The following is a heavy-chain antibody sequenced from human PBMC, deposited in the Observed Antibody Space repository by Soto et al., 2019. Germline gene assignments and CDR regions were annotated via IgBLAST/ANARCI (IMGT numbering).Heavy chain of an antibody. CDR2: FYYSGST. V-gene: IGHV4-59*08. J-gene: IGHJ5*02. D-gene: IGHD3-10*01. CDR1: GGSISSYY. Sequence: SETLSLTCTVSGGSISSYYWSWIRQPPGKGLEWIGYFYYSGSTNYNPSLKIRVTISVDTSKNQFSLKLSSVTAADTAVYYCARGWRSGSKGSGSWYNWFDPWGQGTLVTVSS. CDR3: ARGWRSGSKGSGSWYNWFDP.